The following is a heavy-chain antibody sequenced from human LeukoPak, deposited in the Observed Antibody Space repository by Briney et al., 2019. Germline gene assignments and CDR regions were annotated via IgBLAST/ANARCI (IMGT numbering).Heavy chain of an antibody. Sequence: GGSLRLSCAASGFTFSGSTMNWVRQAPGKGLEWVSFISTSSSYIYYADSVKGRFTISRDNSRNTLYLQMNSLRTEDTAVYYCAKEIWPTVTTPGRTYFDYWGQGTLVTVSS. CDR1: GFTFSGST. J-gene: IGHJ4*02. D-gene: IGHD4-17*01. CDR2: ISTSSSYI. CDR3: AKEIWPTVTTPGRTYFDY. V-gene: IGHV3-21*01.